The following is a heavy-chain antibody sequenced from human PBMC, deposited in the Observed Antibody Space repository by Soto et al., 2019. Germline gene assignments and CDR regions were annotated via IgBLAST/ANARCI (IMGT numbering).Heavy chain of an antibody. CDR2: INHSGST. Sequence: SETLSLTCAVYGGSFSGYYWSWIRQPPGKGLEWIGEINHSGSTNYNPSLKSRVTISVDTPKNQFSLKLSSVTAADTVVYYCARKNPTEIAAAGNFAYWGQGTLVTVSS. J-gene: IGHJ4*02. V-gene: IGHV4-34*01. CDR1: GGSFSGYY. CDR3: ARKNPTEIAAAGNFAY. D-gene: IGHD6-13*01.